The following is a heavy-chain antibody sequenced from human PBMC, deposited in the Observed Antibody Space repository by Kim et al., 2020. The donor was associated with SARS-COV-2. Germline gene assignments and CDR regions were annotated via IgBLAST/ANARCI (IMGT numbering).Heavy chain of an antibody. CDR3: ATPVFFYYDSSGYVRHGFLMGMDV. D-gene: IGHD3-22*01. CDR2: FDPEDGET. J-gene: IGHJ6*02. Sequence: ASVKVSCKVSGYTLTELSMHWVRQAPGKGLEWMGGFDPEDGETIYAQKFQDRVTMTEDTSTDTAYMELSSLRSEDTAVYYCATPVFFYYDSSGYVRHGFLMGMDVWGQGTTVTVSS. CDR1: GYTLTELS. V-gene: IGHV1-24*01.